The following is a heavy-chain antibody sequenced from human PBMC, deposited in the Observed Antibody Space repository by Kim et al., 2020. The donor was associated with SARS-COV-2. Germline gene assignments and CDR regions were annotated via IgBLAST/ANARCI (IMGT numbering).Heavy chain of an antibody. D-gene: IGHD3-10*01. CDR3: ARVAYYGSGAIDY. V-gene: IGHV1-3*01. Sequence: YSQKFQGRVTITRDTSASTAYMELSSLRSEDTAVYYCARVAYYGSGAIDYWGQGTLVTVSS. J-gene: IGHJ4*02.